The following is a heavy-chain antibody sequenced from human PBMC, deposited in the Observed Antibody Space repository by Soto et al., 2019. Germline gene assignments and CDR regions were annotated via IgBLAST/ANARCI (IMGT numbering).Heavy chain of an antibody. CDR3: ARGPDIVVVVAAHEAWFDP. D-gene: IGHD2-15*01. V-gene: IGHV4-34*01. CDR1: GGSFSGYY. J-gene: IGHJ5*02. CDR2: INHSGST. Sequence: QVQLQQWGAGLLKPSETLSLTCAVYGGSFSGYYWSWIRQPPGKGLEWIGEINHSGSTNYNPSLKIRVTISVDTSKNQFSLKLSSGTAADTAVYYCARGPDIVVVVAAHEAWFDPWGQGTLVTVSS.